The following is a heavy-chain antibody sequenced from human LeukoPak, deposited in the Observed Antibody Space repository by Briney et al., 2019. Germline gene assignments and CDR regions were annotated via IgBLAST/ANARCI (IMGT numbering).Heavy chain of an antibody. D-gene: IGHD5-18*01. CDR3: ARDSTRGYSYGTQRFDY. CDR2: IYYSGST. J-gene: IGHJ4*02. V-gene: IGHV4-39*07. CDR1: GGSISSSSYY. Sequence: SETLSLTCTVSGGSISSSSYYWGWIRQPPGKGLEWIGSIYYSGSTYYNPSLKSRVTISVDTSKNQFSLKLSSVTAADTAVYYCARDSTRGYSYGTQRFDYWGQGTLVTVSS.